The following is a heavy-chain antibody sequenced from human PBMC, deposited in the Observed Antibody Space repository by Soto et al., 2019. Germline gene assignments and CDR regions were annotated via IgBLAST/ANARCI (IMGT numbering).Heavy chain of an antibody. Sequence: QVQLQESGPGLVKPSQTLSLTCTVSVASISSGGYYWSWIRQHPGEGLEWIGYIYYSGSTSYNPSVKSRVTISVDTSKNQFSLELSSVTDADTAVYYCARESKYDTSGYPPWFAPWGQGNLVTVSS. CDR1: VASISSGGYY. CDR3: ARESKYDTSGYPPWFAP. V-gene: IGHV4-31*03. CDR2: IYYSGST. J-gene: IGHJ5*02. D-gene: IGHD3-22*01.